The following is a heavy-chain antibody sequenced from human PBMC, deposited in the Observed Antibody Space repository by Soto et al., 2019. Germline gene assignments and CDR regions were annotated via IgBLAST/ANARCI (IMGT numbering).Heavy chain of an antibody. CDR1: GGSISTYH. V-gene: IGHV4-59*01. CDR3: ARDAGLAAAGVDAFDI. Sequence: SETLSLTCTVSGGSISTYHWTWIRQPPGKGLEWIGYIYYSGSTNYNPSLKSRVTISVDTSKNQISLKVRSVTAADTAVYYCARDAGLAAAGVDAFDIWAQGTMVTVSS. J-gene: IGHJ3*02. D-gene: IGHD6-13*01. CDR2: IYYSGST.